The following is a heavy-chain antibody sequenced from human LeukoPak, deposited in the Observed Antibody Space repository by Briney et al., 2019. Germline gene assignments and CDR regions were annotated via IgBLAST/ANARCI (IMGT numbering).Heavy chain of an antibody. J-gene: IGHJ4*02. CDR1: GFTFSSYA. Sequence: GGSLRLSCAASGFTFSSYAMSWVRQAPGKGLEWVAAISGGGVSTHYADSMKGRFTISRDNSKNTLYLQMNSLRAEDTAVYYCARDFGGYYNYFDYWGQGTLVTVSS. V-gene: IGHV3-23*01. CDR3: ARDFGGYYNYFDY. D-gene: IGHD3-22*01. CDR2: ISGGGVST.